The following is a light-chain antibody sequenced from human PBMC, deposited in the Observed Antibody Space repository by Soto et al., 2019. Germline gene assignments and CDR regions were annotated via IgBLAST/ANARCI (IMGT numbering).Light chain of an antibody. Sequence: DIQMTQSPSSLSASVGDRVTITCRASQVISNYLAWYQQEPGKVPKLLIYAASTLQSGVPSRFSGSGSGTDFTLTISSLQPDDVATYYCQKYNSAPLTFGGGTKVDNK. J-gene: IGKJ4*01. CDR1: QVISNY. V-gene: IGKV1-27*01. CDR2: AAS. CDR3: QKYNSAPLT.